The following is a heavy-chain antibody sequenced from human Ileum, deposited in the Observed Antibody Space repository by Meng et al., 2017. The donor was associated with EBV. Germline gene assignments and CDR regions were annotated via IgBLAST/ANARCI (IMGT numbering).Heavy chain of an antibody. V-gene: IGHV1-2*06. CDR1: GYPFTGYY. J-gene: IGHJ4*02. D-gene: IGHD3-10*01. Sequence: QAQLVQSGAVGEKPGASGEVSWKASGYPFTGYYMDWVRQAPGQGLEWMGRINPNTGGTNYAQNFQGRVTMTRDTSITTAYMGLSRLRSADTAMYYCARGKSGSYSLDYWGQGTLVTVSS. CDR2: INPNTGGT. CDR3: ARGKSGSYSLDY.